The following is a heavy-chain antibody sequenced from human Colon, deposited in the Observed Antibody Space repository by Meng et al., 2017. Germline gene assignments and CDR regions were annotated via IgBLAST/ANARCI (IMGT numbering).Heavy chain of an antibody. CDR2: INHSGST. CDR1: GGSFSGYY. CDR3: ARGWGYCSSTSCYFLDY. D-gene: IGHD2-2*01. J-gene: IGHJ4*02. Sequence: QVQLQRWGAGLLKPSETLSLPCAVYGGSFSGYYWSWIRQPPGKGLEWIGEINHSGSTNYNPSLKSRVTISVDTSKNQFSLKLSSVTAADTAVYYCARGWGYCSSTSCYFLDYWGQGTLVTVSS. V-gene: IGHV4-34*01.